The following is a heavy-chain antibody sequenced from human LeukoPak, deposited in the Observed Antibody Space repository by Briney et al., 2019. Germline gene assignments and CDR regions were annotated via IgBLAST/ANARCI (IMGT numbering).Heavy chain of an antibody. D-gene: IGHD6-13*01. V-gene: IGHV1-18*01. CDR2: ISAYNGNT. Sequence: ASVTVSCTASVYTFTIYGISWVRQAPGQGLEWMGWISAYNGNTNYAQKLQGRVTMTTDTSTSTAYMELRSLRSDDTAVYSCAREEYSSSWYDYWGQGTLVTVSS. J-gene: IGHJ4*02. CDR1: VYTFTIYG. CDR3: AREEYSSSWYDY.